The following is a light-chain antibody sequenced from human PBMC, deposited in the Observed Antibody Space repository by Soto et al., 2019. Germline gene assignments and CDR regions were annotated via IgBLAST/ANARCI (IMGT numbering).Light chain of an antibody. CDR3: QQYGSSPGT. CDR2: GAS. J-gene: IGKJ1*01. V-gene: IGKV3-20*01. CDR1: QSVSSSY. Sequence: EIVLTQSPGTLSLSPGERATLSCRASQSVSSSYLAWYQQKPGQAPRLLIYGASSRATGMQDRFSGSGSGTDFTLTISRLEPEDFAVYYCQQYGSSPGTFGQGTKVEIK.